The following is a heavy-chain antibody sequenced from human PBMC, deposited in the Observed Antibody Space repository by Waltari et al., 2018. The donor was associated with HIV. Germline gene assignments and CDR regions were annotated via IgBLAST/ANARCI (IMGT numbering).Heavy chain of an antibody. CDR3: ARGPLTTPRGYFDS. CDR2: MNPNSGNT. D-gene: IGHD4-17*01. V-gene: IGHV1-8*01. Sequence: QVQLVQSGAEVKKPGASVKVSFKASGYTFTSYDINWVRQATGQGPEWMGWMNPNSGNTGYAQRFQGRVTMTRNTSISTAYMELSSLRSEDTAVYYCARGPLTTPRGYFDSWGQGTLVTVSS. J-gene: IGHJ4*02. CDR1: GYTFTSYD.